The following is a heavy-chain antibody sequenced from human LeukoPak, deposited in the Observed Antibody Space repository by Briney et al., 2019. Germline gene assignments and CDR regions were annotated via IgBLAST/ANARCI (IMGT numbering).Heavy chain of an antibody. Sequence: GGSLRLSCAASGFIFNNYAWSWVRQTPGKGLEWVSAISGSGRNTYYADSVKGRFTISRDNSRNTLFLQMNSLRIEDSAVYFCAKDRVGPKYYMDVWGTGTTVT. CDR1: GFIFNNYA. V-gene: IGHV3-23*01. CDR2: ISGSGRNT. J-gene: IGHJ6*03. CDR3: AKDRVGPKYYMDV. D-gene: IGHD1-26*01.